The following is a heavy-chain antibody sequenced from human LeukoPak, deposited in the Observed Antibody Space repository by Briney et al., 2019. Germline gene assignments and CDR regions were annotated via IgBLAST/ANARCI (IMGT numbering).Heavy chain of an antibody. V-gene: IGHV3-48*02. CDR2: ISGSSRVI. D-gene: IGHD3-22*01. CDR1: GFTFSTYS. CDR3: ARDFDTSGYTFDY. J-gene: IGHJ4*02. Sequence: GGSLRLSCAASGFTFSTYSMNWVRQAPGKGLEWISYISGSSRVIYYADSVKGRFTISRDNAKNSLYLHMNSLRDEDTAVYYCARDFDTSGYTFDYWGQGSLVTVSS.